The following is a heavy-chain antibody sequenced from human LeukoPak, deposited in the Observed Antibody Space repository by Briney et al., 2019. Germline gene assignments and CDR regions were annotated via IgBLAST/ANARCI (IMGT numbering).Heavy chain of an antibody. D-gene: IGHD4-17*01. CDR3: ARDHPDYGDFTDAFDI. J-gene: IGHJ3*02. CDR2: IYTSGST. Sequence: PSESLSLTCTVSGGSISSYYWSWIRQPAGKGLEWIRRIYTSGSTNYNPSLKSRVTMSVDTSKNQFSLKLSSVTAADTAVYYCARDHPDYGDFTDAFDIWGQGTMVTVSS. V-gene: IGHV4-4*07. CDR1: GGSISSYY.